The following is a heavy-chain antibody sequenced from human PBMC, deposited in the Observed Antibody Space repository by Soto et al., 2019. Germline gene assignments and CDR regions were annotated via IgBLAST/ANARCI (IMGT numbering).Heavy chain of an antibody. CDR3: ARGSYYGSGRSYYYYYGMDV. CDR1: GGTFSSYA. CDR2: IIPIFGTA. V-gene: IGHV1-69*13. D-gene: IGHD3-10*01. Sequence: SVKVSCKASGGTFSSYAISWVRQAPGQGLEWMGGIIPIFGTANYAQKFQGRVTTTADESTSTAYMELSSLRSEDTAVYYCARGSYYGSGRSYYYYYGMDVWGQGTTVTVSS. J-gene: IGHJ6*02.